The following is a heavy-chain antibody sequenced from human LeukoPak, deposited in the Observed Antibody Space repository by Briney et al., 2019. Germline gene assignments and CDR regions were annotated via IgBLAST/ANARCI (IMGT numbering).Heavy chain of an antibody. CDR3: AGDSLTGYYHVFGY. CDR2: INPNSGGT. J-gene: IGHJ4*02. D-gene: IGHD3-9*01. CDR1: GYTFTGYY. V-gene: IGHV1-2*02. Sequence: ASVKVSCKASGYTFTGYYMHWVRQAPGQGLEWMGWINPNSGGTNYAQKFQGRVTMTRDTSIRTAYMELSRLKSDDTAVYYCAGDSLTGYYHVFGYWGQGTLVTVSS.